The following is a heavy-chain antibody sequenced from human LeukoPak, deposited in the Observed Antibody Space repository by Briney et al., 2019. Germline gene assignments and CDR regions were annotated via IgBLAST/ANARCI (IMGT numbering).Heavy chain of an antibody. D-gene: IGHD1-26*01. Sequence: GGSLRLSCAASGFTFSKYAMSWVRQATGKGLEWVSTISGSGVSTYYADSVKGRFTISRDKSKNTLYLQMDSLRADDAAVYYCAKVGATRIYYYGMEVWGQGTTVTVSS. J-gene: IGHJ6*02. CDR2: ISGSGVST. V-gene: IGHV3-23*01. CDR3: AKVGATRIYYYGMEV. CDR1: GFTFSKYA.